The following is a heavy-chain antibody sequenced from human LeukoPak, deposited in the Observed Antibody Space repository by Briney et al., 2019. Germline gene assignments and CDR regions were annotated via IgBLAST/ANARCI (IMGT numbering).Heavy chain of an antibody. J-gene: IGHJ4*02. Sequence: SETLSLTCTVSGGSISSSSYHWGCIRQPPGKGLECIGSIYYSGSTYYNPPLKSRVTISVDTSKNQFSLKLSSVTAADTAVYYRARGRDITYYYGSGSYFRYYFDYWGQGSLVTVSS. V-gene: IGHV4-39*01. CDR1: GGSISSSSYH. CDR2: IYYSGST. D-gene: IGHD3-10*01. CDR3: ARGRDITYYYGSGSYFRYYFDY.